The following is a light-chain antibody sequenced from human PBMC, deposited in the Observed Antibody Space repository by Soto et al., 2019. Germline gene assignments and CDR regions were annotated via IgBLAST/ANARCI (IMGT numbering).Light chain of an antibody. CDR1: QSVNSN. J-gene: IGKJ4*01. CDR3: QQYNDWPRT. V-gene: IGKV3-15*01. Sequence: EIVMTQSPATLSVSPGERATLSCRASQSVNSNFAWYQQKPGQAPRILIYGASTRATAIPARFSGSGSGTEFTLTISSLQSEDFAVYYCQQYNDWPRTFGGGTKVEIK. CDR2: GAS.